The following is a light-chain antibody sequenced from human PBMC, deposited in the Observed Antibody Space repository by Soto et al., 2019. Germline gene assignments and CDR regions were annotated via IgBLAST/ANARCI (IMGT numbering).Light chain of an antibody. CDR2: SAS. Sequence: DFQMTQSPSSLSASVGDRVTITCRASQAIRNNLAWYQQKPGKLPQLLIYSASTLQSGVPSRFSGSGSGTDFTLTINRLEPEDSAVYYCQQYGTSPPVAFGQGTKLKI. CDR3: QQYGTSPPVA. J-gene: IGKJ2*01. CDR1: QAIRNN. V-gene: IGKV1-27*01.